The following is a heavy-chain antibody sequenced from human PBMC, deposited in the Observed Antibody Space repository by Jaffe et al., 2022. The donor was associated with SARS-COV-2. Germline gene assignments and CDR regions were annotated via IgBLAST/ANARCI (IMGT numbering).Heavy chain of an antibody. CDR3: AKYSTGDTAGRAYAD. CDR2: INNDGDDT. J-gene: IGHJ4*02. CDR1: GFSFSSFS. V-gene: IGHV3-23*01. Sequence: EVQLLESGGGSVQPGGSLRVSCAASGFSFSSFSMSWVRQGPGKGLEWVSAINNDGDDTKYADSVKGRFTISRDNSKNTLFLQMSSLRAEDTAVYYCAKYSTGDTAGRAYADWGQGTLVTVSS. D-gene: IGHD2-21*01.